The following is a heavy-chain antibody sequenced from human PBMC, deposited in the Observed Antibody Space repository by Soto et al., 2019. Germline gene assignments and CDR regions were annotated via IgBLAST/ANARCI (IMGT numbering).Heavy chain of an antibody. CDR1: GFTFGDYA. D-gene: IGHD5-12*01. Sequence: PGGSVRLSCTASGFTFGDYALNWVRQAPGKGLEWVGFIRSKTYGGTTEYAASVKGRFTISRDDSKSIAYLQMNSLKTEDTAVYYCTRDGLGYSGYDSYYYYGMDVWGQGTTVTVSS. CDR3: TRDGLGYSGYDSYYYYGMDV. V-gene: IGHV3-49*04. J-gene: IGHJ6*02. CDR2: IRSKTYGGTT.